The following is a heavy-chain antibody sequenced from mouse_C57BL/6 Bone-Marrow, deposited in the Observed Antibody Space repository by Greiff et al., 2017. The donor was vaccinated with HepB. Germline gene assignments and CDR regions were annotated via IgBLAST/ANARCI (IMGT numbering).Heavy chain of an antibody. V-gene: IGHV5-12*01. J-gene: IGHJ4*01. Sequence: EVKLVESGGGLVQPGGSLKLSCAASGFTFSDYYMYWVRQTPEKRLEWVAYISTGGGSTCYPDTVKGRFTISRDNAKNTLYLQMSRLKSKDTAMYYCARQDTTVVHYYAMDYWGQGTSVTVSS. CDR2: ISTGGGST. D-gene: IGHD1-1*01. CDR3: ARQDTTVVHYYAMDY. CDR1: GFTFSDYY.